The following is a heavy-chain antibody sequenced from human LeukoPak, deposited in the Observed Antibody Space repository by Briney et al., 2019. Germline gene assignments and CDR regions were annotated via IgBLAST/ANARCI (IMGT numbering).Heavy chain of an antibody. CDR3: AELGITMIGGV. CDR2: IRGSGVST. Sequence: GGSLRLSCAASGFTFSSYAMSWVRQAPGKGLEWVSGIRGSGVSTYYADSVKGRFTISRDNSKNTLYLQMNSVRAEDTAVYYCAELGITMIGGVWGKGTTVTISS. V-gene: IGHV3-23*01. CDR1: GFTFSSYA. J-gene: IGHJ6*04. D-gene: IGHD3-10*02.